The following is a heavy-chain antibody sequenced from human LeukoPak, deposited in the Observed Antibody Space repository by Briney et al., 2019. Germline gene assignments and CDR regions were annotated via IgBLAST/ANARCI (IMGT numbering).Heavy chain of an antibody. Sequence: PGGSLRLSCAASGFTFSSYGLHWVRQAPGKGLEWVAVIWYDGSNKYYPDSVKGRFTISRDDSKNTLYLQMNSLRAEDTAVYYRSRESWPLDTWGQGTLVTVSS. J-gene: IGHJ5*02. V-gene: IGHV3-33*01. CDR1: GFTFSSYG. CDR2: IWYDGSNK. CDR3: SRESWPLDT.